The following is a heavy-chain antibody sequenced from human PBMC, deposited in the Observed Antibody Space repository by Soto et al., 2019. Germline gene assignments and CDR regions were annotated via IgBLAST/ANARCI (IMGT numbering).Heavy chain of an antibody. V-gene: IGHV3-74*01. CDR2: INGDGSST. J-gene: IGHJ5*02. CDR1: GSCLDSQS. Sequence: ILAATATGSCLDSQSMHLGSLAPKKGLVWVSRINGDGSSTSYADSLKGRFTISRDNAKNTLYLQMNSLRAEDTAVYYCARDRIAAAGYNWFDPWGQGTLVTFSS. CDR3: ARDRIAAAGYNWFDP. D-gene: IGHD6-13*01.